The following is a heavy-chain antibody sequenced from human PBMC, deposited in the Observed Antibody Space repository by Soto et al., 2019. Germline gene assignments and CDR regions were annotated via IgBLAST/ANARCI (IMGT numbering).Heavy chain of an antibody. D-gene: IGHD5-12*01. V-gene: IGHV2-5*02. CDR3: AHRSRGYAYYFDQ. J-gene: IGHJ4*02. CDR1: GFSLSTRGVG. Sequence: QITLKESGPTLAKPTQTLTLTCSFSGFSLSTRGVGVGWIRQPPGKALEWLALIFWDDDKWYSPSLRSRLTIPEDTYKNQVVLIMTNMDPVDTATYYCAHRSRGYAYYFDQWGQGTLVTVSS. CDR2: IFWDDDK.